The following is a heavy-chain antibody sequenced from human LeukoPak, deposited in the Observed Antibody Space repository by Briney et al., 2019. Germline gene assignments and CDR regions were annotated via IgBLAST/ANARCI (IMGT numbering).Heavy chain of an antibody. V-gene: IGHV1-2*02. CDR3: ARKPMVRGVIHAFDI. CDR2: INPNSGGT. D-gene: IGHD3-10*01. J-gene: IGHJ3*02. Sequence: APVKVSCKASGYTFTGYYMHWVRQAPGQGLEWMGWINPNSGGTNYAQKFQGRVTMTRDTSISTAYMELSRLRSDDTAVYYCARKPMVRGVIHAFDIWGQGTMVTVSS. CDR1: GYTFTGYY.